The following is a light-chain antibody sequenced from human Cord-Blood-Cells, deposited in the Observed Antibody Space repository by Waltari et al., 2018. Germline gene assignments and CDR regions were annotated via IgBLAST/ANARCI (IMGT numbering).Light chain of an antibody. V-gene: IGKV4-1*01. CDR1: QSVLYSSNNKTY. Sequence: DIVMTQSPDSLAVSLGERAPINCKSRQSVLYSSNNKTYLAWYQQKPGQPPKLLIYWASTRDSGVPDRFSGSGSGTDFTLTISSLQAEDVAVYYCQQYYSTPWTFGQGTKVEIK. CDR2: WAS. J-gene: IGKJ1*01. CDR3: QQYYSTPWT.